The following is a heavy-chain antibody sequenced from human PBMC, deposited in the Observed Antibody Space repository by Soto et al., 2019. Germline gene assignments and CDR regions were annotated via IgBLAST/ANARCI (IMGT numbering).Heavy chain of an antibody. CDR3: VKANSPRSWGWDAVDS. V-gene: IGHV3-9*01. J-gene: IGHJ3*02. CDR1: EFTFGDYA. CDR2: INWNSGNI. D-gene: IGHD7-27*01. Sequence: EVHLVESGGGLGQPGRSLRLSCADAEFTFGDYAMLWVRQVPGTGLVWVSCINWNSGNIAYADSVKGRFTISRDNAKNSLYLQMNSLRVEATALYYLVKANSPRSWGWDAVDSWSQGTMVTVSS.